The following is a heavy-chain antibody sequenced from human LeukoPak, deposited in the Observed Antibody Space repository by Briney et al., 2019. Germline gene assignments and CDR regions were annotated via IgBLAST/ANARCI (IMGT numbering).Heavy chain of an antibody. J-gene: IGHJ6*02. V-gene: IGHV3-21*01. CDR1: GFTFSSYS. CDR2: ISSSSSYI. D-gene: IGHD1-26*01. CDR3: ARGYSGSYYYYYGMDV. Sequence: GGSLRLSYAASGFTFSSYSMNWVRQAPGKGLEWVSSISSSSSYIYYADSVKGRFTISRDNAKNSLYLQMNSLRAEDTAVYYCARGYSGSYYYYYGMDVWGQGTTVTVSS.